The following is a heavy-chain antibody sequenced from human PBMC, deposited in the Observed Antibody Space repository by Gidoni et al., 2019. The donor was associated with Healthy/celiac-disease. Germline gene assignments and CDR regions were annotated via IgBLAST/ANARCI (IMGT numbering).Heavy chain of an antibody. CDR1: GFTFSSYA. CDR3: AKEGKAAAAEIDYYYGMDV. D-gene: IGHD6-13*01. CDR2: ISGSGGST. V-gene: IGHV3-23*01. J-gene: IGHJ6*02. Sequence: EVQLLESGGGLVQPGGSLRLSCAASGFTFSSYAMSWVRQAPGKGLEWVSAISGSGGSTYYADSVKGRFTISRDNPKNTLYLQMNSLRAEDTAVYYCAKEGKAAAAEIDYYYGMDVWGQGTTVTVSS.